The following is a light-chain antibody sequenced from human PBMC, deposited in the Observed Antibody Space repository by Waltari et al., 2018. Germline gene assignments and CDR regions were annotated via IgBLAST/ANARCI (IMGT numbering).Light chain of an antibody. J-gene: IGKJ1*01. CDR1: QSLVHSDGTTY. CDR2: KVS. Sequence: VGLPRPPLPRPVTLDKPASTPCSPGQSLVHSDGTTYLIWFKQRPGQSPGRLIYKVSNRDSGVPDRVSGSGSGTDFTLKISRVEAEDVGVYYCMQATHWPLTFGQGTKVEIK. V-gene: IGKV2-30*02. CDR3: MQATHWPLT.